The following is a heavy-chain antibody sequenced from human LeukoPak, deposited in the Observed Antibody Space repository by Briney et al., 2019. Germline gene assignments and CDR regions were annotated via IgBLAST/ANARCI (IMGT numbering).Heavy chain of an antibody. Sequence: SETLSLTCAVSGGSISSHYWSWIRQPPGKGLEWIGFINYSGTTKYNPSLKSRVTISADTSKNQFSLKLSSVTAADTAVYYCARQADDSSSSLVYFDYWGQGTLVTVSS. J-gene: IGHJ4*02. V-gene: IGHV4-59*08. CDR1: GGSISSHY. CDR3: ARQADDSSSSLVYFDY. D-gene: IGHD6-6*01. CDR2: INYSGTT.